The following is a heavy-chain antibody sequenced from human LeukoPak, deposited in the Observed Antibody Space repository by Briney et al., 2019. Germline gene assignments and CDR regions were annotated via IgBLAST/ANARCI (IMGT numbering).Heavy chain of an antibody. CDR2: IKPVSGFA. CDR3: STEDKYCKTTTCDDY. J-gene: IGHJ4*02. D-gene: IGHD2/OR15-2a*01. Sequence: ASVNVSCMASGYAFTVRYMHWVRQVPGQGLEWMGLIKPVSGFANYAEEFQDRVTMSRDTSITTVYMELSSLGSGDTALYYCSTEDKYCKTTTCDDYWGQGTLVTVSS. V-gene: IGHV1-2*02. CDR1: GYAFTVRY.